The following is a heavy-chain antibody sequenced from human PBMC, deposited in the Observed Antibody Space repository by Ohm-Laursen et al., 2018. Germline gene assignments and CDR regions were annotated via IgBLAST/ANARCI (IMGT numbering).Heavy chain of an antibody. CDR2: IYYSGST. CDR3: ARGLIGRYFDL. V-gene: IGHV4-31*03. Sequence: TLSLTCTVSGGSISSGGYYWSWIRQHPGKGLEWIGYIYYSGSTYYNPSLKSRVTISVDTSKDQFSLKLSSVTAADTAVYYCARGLIGRYFDLWGRGTLVTVSS. CDR1: GGSISSGGYY. D-gene: IGHD2/OR15-2a*01. J-gene: IGHJ2*01.